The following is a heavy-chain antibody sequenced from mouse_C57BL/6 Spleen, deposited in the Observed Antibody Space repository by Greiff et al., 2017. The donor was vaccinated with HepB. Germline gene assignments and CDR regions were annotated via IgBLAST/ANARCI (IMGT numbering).Heavy chain of an antibody. V-gene: IGHV5-6*01. CDR2: ISSGGSYT. J-gene: IGHJ1*03. Sequence: EVQRVESGGDLVKPGGSLKLSCAASGFTFSSYGMSWVRQTPDKRLEWVATISSGGSYTYYPDSMKGRITISRDNAKNTLYLQMSSLKSEDTPVYYCASLYYDSRYFDVWGTGTTVTVSS. D-gene: IGHD2-4*01. CDR1: GFTFSSYG. CDR3: ASLYYDSRYFDV.